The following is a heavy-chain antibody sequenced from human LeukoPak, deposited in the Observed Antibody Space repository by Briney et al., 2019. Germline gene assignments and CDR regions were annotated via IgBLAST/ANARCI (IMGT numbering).Heavy chain of an antibody. V-gene: IGHV1-2*02. CDR2: INPNSGGT. J-gene: IGHJ4*02. CDR3: ARVATMDPIWYFDY. D-gene: IGHD5-12*01. CDR1: GYTFTGYY. Sequence: ASVKVSCKASGYTFTGYYMHWVRQAPGQGLEWMGWINPNSGGTNYAQKFQGRVTMTRDTSISTAYMELSRLRSDDTAMYYCARVATMDPIWYFDYWGQGTLVTVSS.